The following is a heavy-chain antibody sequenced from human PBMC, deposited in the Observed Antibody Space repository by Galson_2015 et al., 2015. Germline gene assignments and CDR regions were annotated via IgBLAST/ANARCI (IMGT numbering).Heavy chain of an antibody. CDR2: LKSKFDGGTT. CDR1: GFTFSNAW. D-gene: IGHD6-13*01. CDR3: TTLAGDFDSGHWYFFMDV. J-gene: IGHJ6*04. V-gene: IGHV3-15*01. Sequence: SLRLSCATSGFTFSNAWMTWVRQAPGKGLEWVGRLKSKFDGGTTDYAAPVKGRFTISRDDAKNTLFLQMNSLKTEDTAVYYCTTLAGDFDSGHWYFFMDVWGKGTTVTVSP.